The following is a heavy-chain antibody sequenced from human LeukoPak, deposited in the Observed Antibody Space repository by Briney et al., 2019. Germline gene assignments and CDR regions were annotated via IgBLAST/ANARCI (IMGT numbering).Heavy chain of an antibody. CDR3: ARDPSSWSSSWNDY. D-gene: IGHD6-13*01. V-gene: IGHV3-33*01. CDR1: GFTFSSYG. Sequence: GRSLRLSCAASGFTFSSYGMHWVRQAPGKGLEWVAVIWYDGSNKYYADSVKGRFTISRDNSKNTLYPQMNSLRAEDTAVYYCARDPSSWSSSWNDYWGQGTLVTVSS. J-gene: IGHJ4*02. CDR2: IWYDGSNK.